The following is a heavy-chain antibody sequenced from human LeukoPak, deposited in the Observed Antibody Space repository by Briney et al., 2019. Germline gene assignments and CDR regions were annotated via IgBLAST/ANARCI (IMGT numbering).Heavy chain of an antibody. D-gene: IGHD3-22*01. J-gene: IGHJ4*02. CDR1: GFTFSSYS. V-gene: IGHV3-21*01. CDR3: ARVDSSGYYYGGVDYFDY. Sequence: PGGSLRLSCAASGFTFSSYSMNWVRQAPGKGLEWVSSISSSSSHIYYADSVKGRFTISRDNAKNSLYLQMNSLRAEDTAVYYCARVDSSGYYYGGVDYFDYWGQGTLVTVSS. CDR2: ISSSSSHI.